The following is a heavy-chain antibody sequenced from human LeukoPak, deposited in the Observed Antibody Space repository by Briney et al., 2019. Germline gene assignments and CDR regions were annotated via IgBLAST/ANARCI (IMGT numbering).Heavy chain of an antibody. D-gene: IGHD3-16*01. CDR3: AKGESWGYFDY. J-gene: IGHJ4*02. CDR2: ISYDGSNK. Sequence: GGSLRLSCAASGFTFSRYGMHWVRQAPGKGLEWVAVISYDGSNKYYADSVKGRFTISRDNSKNTLYLQMNSLRAEDTAMYYCAKGESWGYFDYWGQGTLVTVSS. V-gene: IGHV3-30*18. CDR1: GFTFSRYG.